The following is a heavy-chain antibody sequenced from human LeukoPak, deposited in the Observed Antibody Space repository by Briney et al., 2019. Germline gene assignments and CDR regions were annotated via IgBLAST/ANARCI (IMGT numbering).Heavy chain of an antibody. Sequence: PGGSLRLSCAASGFTFSAFGMNWVRQAPGKGLEWVSSISSSSSYIYYADSVKGRFTISRDNAKNSLYLQMNSLRAEDTAVYYCARENGVVVAATGFDYWGQGTLVTVSS. CDR1: GFTFSAFG. V-gene: IGHV3-21*01. J-gene: IGHJ4*02. CDR2: ISSSSSYI. D-gene: IGHD2-15*01. CDR3: ARENGVVVAATGFDY.